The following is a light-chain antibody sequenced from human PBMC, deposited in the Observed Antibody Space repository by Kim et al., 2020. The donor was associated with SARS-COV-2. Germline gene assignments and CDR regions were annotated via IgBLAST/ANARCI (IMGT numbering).Light chain of an antibody. J-gene: IGLJ3*02. CDR1: SSDVGSYNL. V-gene: IGLV2-23*02. Sequence: GQSITSSCTGTSSDVGSYNLVSWYQQHPGKAPKLMIYEVSKRPSGVSNRFSGSKSGNSASLTISGLQAEDEADYYCCSYAGSSSGVFGGGTKVTVL. CDR2: EVS. CDR3: CSYAGSSSGV.